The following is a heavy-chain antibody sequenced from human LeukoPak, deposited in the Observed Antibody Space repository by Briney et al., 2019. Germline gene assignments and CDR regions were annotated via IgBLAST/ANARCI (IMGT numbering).Heavy chain of an antibody. J-gene: IGHJ5*02. CDR2: INHSGST. V-gene: IGHV4-34*01. Sequence: SETLSLTCAVYGGSFSGYYWSWIRQPPGKGLEWIGEINHSGSTNYNPSLKSRVTISVDMSKNQFSLKLSSVTAADTAVYYCARVLNWFDPWGQGTLVTVSS. CDR3: ARVLNWFDP. D-gene: IGHD4/OR15-4a*01. CDR1: GGSFSGYY.